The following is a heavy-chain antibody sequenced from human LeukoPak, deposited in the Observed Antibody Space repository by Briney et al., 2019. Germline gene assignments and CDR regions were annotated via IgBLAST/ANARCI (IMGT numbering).Heavy chain of an antibody. Sequence: ASVKVSCKASGYTFTSYGISWVRQAPGQGLEWMGWISAYNGNTNYAQKLQGRVTMTTDTSTSTAYMELSSLRSEDMAVYYCARSRYDFWSGPPNWFDPWGQGTLVTVSS. D-gene: IGHD3-3*01. V-gene: IGHV1-18*03. CDR2: ISAYNGNT. CDR3: ARSRYDFWSGPPNWFDP. J-gene: IGHJ5*02. CDR1: GYTFTSYG.